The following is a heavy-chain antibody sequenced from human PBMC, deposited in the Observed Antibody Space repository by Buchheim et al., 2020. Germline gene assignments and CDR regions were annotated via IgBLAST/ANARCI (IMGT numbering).Heavy chain of an antibody. Sequence: QVQLQQWGAGLLKPSETLSLTCAVYGGSFSGYYWSWIRQPPGKGLEWIGEINHSGSTNYNPSLKSRVTIPVDTSKNPFSLKLSSVTAADTAVYYCARGPRSSSWSDYWGQGTL. CDR2: INHSGST. J-gene: IGHJ4*02. D-gene: IGHD6-13*01. V-gene: IGHV4-34*01. CDR1: GGSFSGYY. CDR3: ARGPRSSSWSDY.